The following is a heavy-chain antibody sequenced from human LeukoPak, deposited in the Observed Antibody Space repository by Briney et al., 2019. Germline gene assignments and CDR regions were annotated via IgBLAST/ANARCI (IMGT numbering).Heavy chain of an antibody. J-gene: IGHJ2*01. D-gene: IGHD3-16*01. Sequence: GGSLRLSCADSGFTLSSHDVHWVREVPEKGLEWISAIIVAGNTYYSDSVKGRFSVSRDKAKNSVHLQMTSLRAGDTAVYHCARESDVYGSWYFDFWGRGTQVTVSS. CDR3: ARESDVYGSWYFDF. V-gene: IGHV3-13*01. CDR1: GFTLSSHD. CDR2: IIVAGNT.